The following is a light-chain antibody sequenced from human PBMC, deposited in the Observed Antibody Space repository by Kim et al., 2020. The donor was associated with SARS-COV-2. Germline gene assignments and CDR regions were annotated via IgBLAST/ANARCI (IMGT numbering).Light chain of an antibody. CDR1: QSVSSDY. Sequence: EIVLTQSPGTLSLSPGERATLSCRASQSVSSDYVAWYQQKPGQAPRLLIHGASSRATGIPDRFSGSGSGTHFTLTISRLEPEDFAVYYCQQYGSSPVTFGQGTKVDIK. CDR2: GAS. CDR3: QQYGSSPVT. J-gene: IGKJ1*01. V-gene: IGKV3-20*01.